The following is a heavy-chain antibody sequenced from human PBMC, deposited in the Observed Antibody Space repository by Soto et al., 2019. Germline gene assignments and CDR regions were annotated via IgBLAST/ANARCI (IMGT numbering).Heavy chain of an antibody. CDR2: IWYDGSNK. D-gene: IGHD3-3*01. CDR1: GFTFSSYG. J-gene: IGHJ5*02. V-gene: IGHV3-33*01. Sequence: QVQLVESGGGVVQPGRSLRLSCAASGFTFSSYGMHWVRQAPGKGLEWVAVIWYDGSNKYYADSVKGRFTISRDNSKNTLYLQMNSLRAEDTAVYYCARDVPVYYDFWRKGHQGGNWFDPWGQGTLVTVSS. CDR3: ARDVPVYYDFWRKGHQGGNWFDP.